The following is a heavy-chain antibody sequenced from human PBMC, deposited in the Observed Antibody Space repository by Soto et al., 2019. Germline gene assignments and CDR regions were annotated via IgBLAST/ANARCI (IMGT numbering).Heavy chain of an antibody. Sequence: QVQLQESGPGLVKPSGTLSLTCAVSGDSISSNNWWCWVGQPPGKGLGWIGEMYHIRSTNYNPSLKSRVTISVVNSTNHFFLNLTSVTAADTAVYYCARLHIISFGGDVYRSLDTWGQVTMVSVSS. D-gene: IGHD3-16*01. V-gene: IGHV4-4*02. J-gene: IGHJ3*02. CDR2: MYHIRST. CDR3: ARLHIISFGGDVYRSLDT. CDR1: GDSISSNNW.